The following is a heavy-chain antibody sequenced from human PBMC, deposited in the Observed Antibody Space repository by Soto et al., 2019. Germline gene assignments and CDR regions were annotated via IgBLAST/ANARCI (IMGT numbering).Heavy chain of an antibody. CDR2: ISSSGSTI. Sequence: GVLRVSCADSGLTLSDYYISWIRPAPGKGLEWVSYISSSGSTIYYADSVKGRFTISRDNSKNSLYLQMNSLRAEDTAVYYCARDRPLIVVVPGFEPWGQGTLVTVSS. J-gene: IGHJ5*02. V-gene: IGHV3-11*01. CDR1: GLTLSDYY. D-gene: IGHD3-22*01. CDR3: ARDRPLIVVVPGFEP.